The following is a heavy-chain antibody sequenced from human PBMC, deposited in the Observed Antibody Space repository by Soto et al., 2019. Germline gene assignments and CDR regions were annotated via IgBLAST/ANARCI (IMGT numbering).Heavy chain of an antibody. V-gene: IGHV4-59*08. CDR1: GGSISSYY. D-gene: IGHD2-2*01. Sequence: QVQLQESGPGLVKPSETLSLTCTVSGGSISSYYWSWIRQPPGKGLEWIGYIYYSGSTNYNPSLRRRVTLSAAASKNQFSLKLSSVTAADTAVYYCARRWCSSTSCPKWWFDPWGQGTLVTVSS. CDR2: IYYSGST. CDR3: ARRWCSSTSCPKWWFDP. J-gene: IGHJ5*02.